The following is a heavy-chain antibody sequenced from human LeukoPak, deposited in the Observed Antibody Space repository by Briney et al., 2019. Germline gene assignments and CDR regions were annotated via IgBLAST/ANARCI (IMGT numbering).Heavy chain of an antibody. Sequence: GGSLRLSCAASRFIFSSYGMHWVRQSPGKGLEWVAFIRYDGSSKYYADSVKGRFTISRDNSKNTLYLQMNSLRGEDTAVYYCARDSGYDYWGQGTLVTVSS. CDR2: IRYDGSSK. CDR1: RFIFSSYG. J-gene: IGHJ4*02. V-gene: IGHV3-30*02. CDR3: ARDSGYDY. D-gene: IGHD5-12*01.